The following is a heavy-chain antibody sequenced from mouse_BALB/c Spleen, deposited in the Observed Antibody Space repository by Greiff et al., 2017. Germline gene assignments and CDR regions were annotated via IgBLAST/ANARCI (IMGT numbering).Heavy chain of an antibody. J-gene: IGHJ4*01. D-gene: IGHD2-14*01. V-gene: IGHV3-2*02. Sequence: DVQLQESGPGLVKPSQSLSLTCTVTGYSITSDYAWNWIRQFPGNKLEWMGYISYSGSTSYNPSLKSQISITRDTSKNQFFLQLNSVTTEDTATYYCARSGGVRRMDYWGQGTSVTVSA. CDR2: ISYSGST. CDR3: ARSGGVRRMDY. CDR1: GYSITSDYA.